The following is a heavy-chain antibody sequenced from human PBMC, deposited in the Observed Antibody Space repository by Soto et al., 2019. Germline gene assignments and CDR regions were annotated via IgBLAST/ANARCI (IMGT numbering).Heavy chain of an antibody. V-gene: IGHV5-51*01. J-gene: IGHJ3*02. Sequence: GESLKISCKGSGYSFTSYWIGWVRQMPGKGLEWMGIIYPGDSDTRYSPSFQGQVTISADKSISTAYLQWSSLKASDTAMYYCASSPARPGWGDAFDIWGQGTMVTVSS. CDR1: GYSFTSYW. CDR2: IYPGDSDT. CDR3: ASSPARPGWGDAFDI. D-gene: IGHD1-26*01.